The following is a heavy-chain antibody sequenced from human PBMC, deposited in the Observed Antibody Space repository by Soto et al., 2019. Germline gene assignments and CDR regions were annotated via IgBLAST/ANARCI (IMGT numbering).Heavy chain of an antibody. CDR1: GYTFTSYY. CDR2: INPSGGST. CDR3: ARAQVLRFLEWPLPPRYYYYGMDV. Sequence: SVKVSCKASGYTFTSYYMHWVRQAPGQGLEWMGIINPSGGSTSYAQKFQGRVTMTRDTSTSTVYMELSSLRSEDTAVYYCARAQVLRFLEWPLPPRYYYYGMDVWGQGTTVTVSS. J-gene: IGHJ6*02. V-gene: IGHV1-46*01. D-gene: IGHD3-3*01.